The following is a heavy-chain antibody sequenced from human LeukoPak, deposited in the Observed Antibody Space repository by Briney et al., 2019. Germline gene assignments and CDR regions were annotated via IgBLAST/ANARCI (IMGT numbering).Heavy chain of an antibody. CDR1: GDSIHSSVYY. CDR2: VYYTGST. J-gene: IGHJ3*02. V-gene: IGHV4-39*01. Sequence: SETLSLTCTVSGDSIHSSVYYWGWVRQPPGTGLEWIGNVYYTGSTFYNPSLESRVTISVDTSKNQFSLKLSSMTAADTAVYFCARHSGPVIPDGLDIWGQGTMVTFSS. D-gene: IGHD4-11*01. CDR3: ARHSGPVIPDGLDI.